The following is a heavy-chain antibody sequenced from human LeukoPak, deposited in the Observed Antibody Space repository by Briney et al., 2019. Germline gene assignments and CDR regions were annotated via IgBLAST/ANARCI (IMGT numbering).Heavy chain of an antibody. CDR2: IHPRSGET. CDR1: GYSFTACY. CDR3: ARDGEYGTGSYYRGCFDY. V-gene: IGHV1-2*02. D-gene: IGHD3-10*01. J-gene: IGHJ4*02. Sequence: ASGKLSCKASGYSFTACYIHWVRQAPGQGLEWMGWIHPRSGETNYAYKFRGRVTMTRDTSISTTYMDLGSLGSDDTAVYYCARDGEYGTGSYYRGCFDYWGQGTLVTVSS.